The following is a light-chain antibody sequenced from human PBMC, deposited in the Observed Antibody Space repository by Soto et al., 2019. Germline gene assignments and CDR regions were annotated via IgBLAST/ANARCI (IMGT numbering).Light chain of an antibody. V-gene: IGKV1-5*01. Sequence: DIQMTQSPSTLSASVGDRVTITCRASQSISSWLAWYQQKPGKAPKLLIYDASSLESGAPSRFSGSGSGTEFTLTISSLQPDDFATYYCQQYNSYLYTCGEGTKLEIK. J-gene: IGKJ2*01. CDR1: QSISSW. CDR3: QQYNSYLYT. CDR2: DAS.